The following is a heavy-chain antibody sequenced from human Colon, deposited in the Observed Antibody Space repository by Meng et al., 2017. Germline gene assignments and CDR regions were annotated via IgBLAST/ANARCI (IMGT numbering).Heavy chain of an antibody. CDR2: ISWNSVNI. D-gene: IGHD2-15*01. V-gene: IGHV3-9*01. CDR1: GFTFRLYA. CDR3: AKVDSTCTGGNCYYLDS. Sequence: GGSLRLSCAASGFTFRLYAMHWVRQAPGKGLEWVSRISWNSVNIDYAASVKGRFTISRDNAKNSVYLEMSNLRPEDTALYYCAKVDSTCTGGNCYYLDSWGQGTRVTGYS. J-gene: IGHJ4*02.